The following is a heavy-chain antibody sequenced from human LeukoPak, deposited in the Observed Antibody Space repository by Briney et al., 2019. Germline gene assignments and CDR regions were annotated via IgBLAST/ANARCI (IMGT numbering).Heavy chain of an antibody. D-gene: IGHD4-17*01. CDR1: GFTFNSYS. V-gene: IGHV3-21*01. CDR2: ISHSSTYM. Sequence: GGSLRLSCAASGFTFNSYSMNWVRQTPEKGLEWVSSISHSSTYMYYTDSVKGRFTISRDNAMNSLYLQMNSLRAEDTAVYYCARVPPTTAHSWGQGTLVTVSS. CDR3: ARVPPTTAHS. J-gene: IGHJ4*02.